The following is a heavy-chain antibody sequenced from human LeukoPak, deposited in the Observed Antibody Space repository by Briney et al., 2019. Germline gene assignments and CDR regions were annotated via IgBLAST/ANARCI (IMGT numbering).Heavy chain of an antibody. CDR3: ARPSNEGQWLVGQGVDY. CDR1: GFTFNSYS. D-gene: IGHD6-19*01. Sequence: PGGSLRLSCAASGFTFNSYSMNWVRQAPGKGLEWVSSISSSSIYIYYADSVKGRFTISRDNAKNSLYLQMNSLRAEDTAVYYCARPSNEGQWLVGQGVDYWGQGTLVTVSS. V-gene: IGHV3-21*01. CDR2: ISSSSIYI. J-gene: IGHJ4*02.